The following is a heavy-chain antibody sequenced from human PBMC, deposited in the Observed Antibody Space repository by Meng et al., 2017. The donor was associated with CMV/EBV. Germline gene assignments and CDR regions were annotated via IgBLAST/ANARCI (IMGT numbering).Heavy chain of an antibody. CDR1: GFTFSSYA. D-gene: IGHD3-10*01. CDR2: ISYDGSNK. CDR3: AREYLFGFGELLWEVVGMDV. J-gene: IGHJ6*02. Sequence: GGSLRLSCAASGFTFSSYAMHWVRQAPGKGLEWVAVISYDGSNKYYADSVEGRFTISRDNSKNTLYLQMNSLRDEDTAVYYCAREYLFGFGELLWEVVGMDVWGQGTTVTVSS. V-gene: IGHV3-30*04.